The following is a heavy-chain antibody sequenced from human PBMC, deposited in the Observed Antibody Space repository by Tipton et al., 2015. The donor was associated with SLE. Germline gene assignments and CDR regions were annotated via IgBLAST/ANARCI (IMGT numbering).Heavy chain of an antibody. CDR2: IYYSGCT. CDR1: GGSISSGGYY. Sequence: TLSLTCTVSGGSISSGGYYWSWIRPHPGKGLEWIGYIYYSGCTYYNPDLKSRVTISVDTSKNQFSLKLSSVTAADTAVYYCARELPGIAAAGGYYFDYWGQGTLVTVSS. CDR3: ARELPGIAAAGGYYFDY. J-gene: IGHJ4*02. V-gene: IGHV4-31*03. D-gene: IGHD6-13*01.